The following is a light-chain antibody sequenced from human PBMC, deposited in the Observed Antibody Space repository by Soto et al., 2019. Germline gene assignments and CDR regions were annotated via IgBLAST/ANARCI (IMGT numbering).Light chain of an antibody. CDR3: QQRNNWPQT. V-gene: IGKV3-11*01. J-gene: IGKJ4*01. CDR2: DAS. CDR1: QSVSIY. Sequence: EIVLTQSPATLSLSPGERDSLSCRSSQSVSIYLAWYQQKPGKAPRLLIYDASNRATGIPARFSGSVSGTDFTLTISSLEPEEVAVYYCQQRNNWPQTFGGGTKVEL.